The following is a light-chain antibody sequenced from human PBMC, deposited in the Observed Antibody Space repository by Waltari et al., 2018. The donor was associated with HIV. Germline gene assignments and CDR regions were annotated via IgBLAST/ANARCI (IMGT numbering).Light chain of an antibody. Sequence: QSVLTQPPSVSGVPGQRVTLPCPGRSPNIGAGFDVHCYQQLPGIAPKLLIYAATNRHSGVPDRFSGSKSGTSASLAITGLQAEDEADYYCQSYDSSLSSYVFASGTRVTVL. CDR3: QSYDSSLSSYV. CDR1: SPNIGAGFD. J-gene: IGLJ1*01. CDR2: AAT. V-gene: IGLV1-40*01.